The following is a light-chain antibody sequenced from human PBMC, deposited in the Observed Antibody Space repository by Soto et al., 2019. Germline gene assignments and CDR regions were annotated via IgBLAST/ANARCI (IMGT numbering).Light chain of an antibody. CDR3: QQYNTYPYT. Sequence: DTPMTQSPSTLSASVGDRVTITCRASQNISSWLAWYQQKSGKAPKLLIYDALILQSGVPSRFNGGGSGTEFTLTISSLQPGDFATYSCQQYNTYPYTFGQGTKLEIK. V-gene: IGKV1-5*01. CDR2: DAL. CDR1: QNISSW. J-gene: IGKJ2*01.